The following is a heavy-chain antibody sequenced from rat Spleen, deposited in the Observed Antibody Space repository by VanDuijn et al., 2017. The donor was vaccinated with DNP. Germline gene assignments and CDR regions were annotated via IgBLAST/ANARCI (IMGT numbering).Heavy chain of an antibody. CDR1: GFTFSDYH. CDR3: ATSGYGYDGYPFAY. CDR2: IIYDGTTT. Sequence: EVQLVESGGGLVQPGRSLKLSCVVSGFTFSDYHMAWVRQAPKKGLEWVATIIYDGTTTYYRDSVKGRFTISRDNAKNTLFLQMDSLRSEDTATYYCATSGYGYDGYPFAYWGHGTLVTVSS. D-gene: IGHD1-12*03. J-gene: IGHJ3*01. V-gene: IGHV5S10*01.